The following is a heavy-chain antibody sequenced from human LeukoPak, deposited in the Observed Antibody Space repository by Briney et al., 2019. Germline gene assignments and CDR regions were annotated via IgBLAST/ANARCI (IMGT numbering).Heavy chain of an antibody. CDR1: GFTFSDYG. D-gene: IGHD5-18*01. J-gene: IGHJ3*02. CDR3: ARARGYTGNDAFDI. V-gene: IGHV3-21*01. Sequence: PGGSLRLSCAASGFTFSDYGMNWVRQAPGKGLEWVSSISSSSSYIYYADSVKGRFTISRDNAKNSLYLQMNSLRAEDTAVYYCARARGYTGNDAFDIWGQGTMVTVSS. CDR2: ISSSSSYI.